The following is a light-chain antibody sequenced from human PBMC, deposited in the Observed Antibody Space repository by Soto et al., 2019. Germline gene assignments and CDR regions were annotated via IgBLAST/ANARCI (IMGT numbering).Light chain of an antibody. Sequence: EIVLTQSPATLSLSPGERATLSCRTSQSISGFLAWYQQKPGQAPRLLIFDTSNRATGIPARFSGSGSGTDFTLTISSLQTEDFAVYYCQQRSNWPPVTFGQGTRLEIK. CDR3: QQRSNWPPVT. V-gene: IGKV3-11*01. CDR1: QSISGF. J-gene: IGKJ5*01. CDR2: DTS.